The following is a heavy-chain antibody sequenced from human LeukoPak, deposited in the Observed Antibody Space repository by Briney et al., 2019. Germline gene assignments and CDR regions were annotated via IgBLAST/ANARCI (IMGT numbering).Heavy chain of an antibody. Sequence: PSETLSLTCTVSGGSISSYYWSWIRQPPGKGLEWIGYIYYSGSTNYNPSLRSRVTISVDTSKNQFSLKLSSVTAADTAVYYCARSTTVVTTFDYWGQGTLVTVSS. CDR2: IYYSGST. CDR3: ARSTTVVTTFDY. D-gene: IGHD4-23*01. J-gene: IGHJ4*02. V-gene: IGHV4-59*01. CDR1: GGSISSYY.